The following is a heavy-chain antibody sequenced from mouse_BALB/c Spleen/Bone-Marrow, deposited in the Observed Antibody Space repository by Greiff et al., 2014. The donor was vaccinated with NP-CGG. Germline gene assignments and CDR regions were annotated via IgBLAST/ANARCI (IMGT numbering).Heavy chain of an antibody. D-gene: IGHD2-1*01. CDR1: GYPFTSYW. CDR3: ASPYGNYDAMDY. V-gene: IGHV1-87*01. Sequence: QVQLKESGAELARPGASVKLSCKASGYPFTSYWMHWVKQRPGQGLEWIGAIYPGDGDSRYTQKFRGKATLTADKSSNTAYMQLSSLTSEDAAVNFCASPYGNYDAMDYWGQGTSVTVSS. CDR2: IYPGDGDS. J-gene: IGHJ4*01.